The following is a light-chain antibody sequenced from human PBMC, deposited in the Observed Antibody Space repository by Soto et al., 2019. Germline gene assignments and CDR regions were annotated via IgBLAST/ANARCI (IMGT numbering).Light chain of an antibody. J-gene: IGKJ5*01. CDR3: QQRSNWPPT. CDR1: QSVSSY. CDR2: DAS. Sequence: EIVLTESPATRSFSAGERSTLSFMASQSVSSYLAWYQQKPGQAPRLLIYDASNRATGIPARFSGSGSGTDFTLTISSLEPEDFAVYYCQQRSNWPPTFGQGTRLEIK. V-gene: IGKV3-11*01.